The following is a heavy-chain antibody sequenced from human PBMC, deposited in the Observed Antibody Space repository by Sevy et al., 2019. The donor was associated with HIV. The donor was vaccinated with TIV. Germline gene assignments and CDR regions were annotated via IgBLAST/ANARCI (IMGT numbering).Heavy chain of an antibody. Sequence: GGSLRLSCAASGFTFSSYAMSWVRQAPGKGLEWVSAISGSGGSTYYADSVKGPFTISRDNSKNTVYLQMNSLRAEDKAVDYCANEGHGYNYDSNGYSDFWGQGTLVTVSS. V-gene: IGHV3-23*01. D-gene: IGHD3-22*01. CDR1: GFTFSSYA. CDR3: ANEGHGYNYDSNGYSDF. CDR2: ISGSGGST. J-gene: IGHJ4*02.